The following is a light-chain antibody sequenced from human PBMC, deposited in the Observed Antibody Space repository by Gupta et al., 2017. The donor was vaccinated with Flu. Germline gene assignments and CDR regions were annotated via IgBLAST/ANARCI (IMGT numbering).Light chain of an antibody. V-gene: IGLV1-44*01. J-gene: IGLJ1*01. Sequence: QSVLTQPPSASGTPGQRVTISCSGSSSNIGSHIVNWYPQLPGTAPKLLIYSNTQRPSGVPDRFSGSKSSTSASLAISGLQSEDEADYYCATWDGSLNGYVFGTGTKVTVL. CDR2: SNT. CDR1: SSNIGSHI. CDR3: ATWDGSLNGYV.